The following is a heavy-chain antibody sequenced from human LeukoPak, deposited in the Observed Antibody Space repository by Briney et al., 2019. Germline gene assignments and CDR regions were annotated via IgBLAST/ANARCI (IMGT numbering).Heavy chain of an antibody. J-gene: IGHJ5*02. D-gene: IGHD3-22*01. V-gene: IGHV4-4*07. CDR2: IYTSGST. CDR1: GGSISSYY. Sequence: SETLSLTCTVSGGSISSYYWSWIRQPARKGVEWIGRIYTSGSTNYNPSLKGRVTMSVDTSKNQFSLKLSSVTAADTAVYYCASSTYYYDSSGFPSWGQGTRVTVPS. CDR3: ASSTYYYDSSGFPS.